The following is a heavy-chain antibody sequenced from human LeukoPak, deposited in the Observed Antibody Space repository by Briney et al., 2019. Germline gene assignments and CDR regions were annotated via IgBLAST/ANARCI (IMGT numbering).Heavy chain of an antibody. Sequence: GGSLRLSCAASGFTFGSYGMSWVRQAPGKGLEWVANIKQDGSEKYYVDSVKGRFTISRDNAKNSLYLQMNSLRAEDTAVYYCAREDQQWPVLDYWGQGTLVTVSS. CDR2: IKQDGSEK. D-gene: IGHD6-19*01. V-gene: IGHV3-7*03. J-gene: IGHJ4*02. CDR1: GFTFGSYG. CDR3: AREDQQWPVLDY.